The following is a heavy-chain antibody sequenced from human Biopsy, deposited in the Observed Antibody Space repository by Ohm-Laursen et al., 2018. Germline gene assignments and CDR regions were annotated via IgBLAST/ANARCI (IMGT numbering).Heavy chain of an antibody. CDR1: GFTFATYG. V-gene: IGHV3-23*01. J-gene: IGHJ2*01. Sequence: SLRLSCTASGFTFATYGMSWVRQAPGKGLEWVSGISSSGNSTYYAGSVKGRFTISRDNSKNTLYLQLNSLRVDDTAVYYCAKDRRTMRIWYFDLWGHGTLVTVSS. CDR2: ISSSGNST. D-gene: IGHD4/OR15-4a*01. CDR3: AKDRRTMRIWYFDL.